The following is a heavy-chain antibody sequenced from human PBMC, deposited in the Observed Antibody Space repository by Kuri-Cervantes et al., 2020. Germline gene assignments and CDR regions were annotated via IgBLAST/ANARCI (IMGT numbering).Heavy chain of an antibody. CDR3: AREYRMLAAAGTSWFDP. D-gene: IGHD6-13*01. CDR1: GFTFSSYG. J-gene: IGHJ5*02. CDR2: IWYDGSNK. V-gene: IGHV3-33*01. Sequence: GGSLRLSCAASGFTFSSYGMHWVRQAPGKGLEWVAVIWYDGSNKYYADSVKGRFTISRDNSKNTLYLQMNSLRAEDTAVYYCAREYRMLAAAGTSWFDPWGQGTLVTVSS.